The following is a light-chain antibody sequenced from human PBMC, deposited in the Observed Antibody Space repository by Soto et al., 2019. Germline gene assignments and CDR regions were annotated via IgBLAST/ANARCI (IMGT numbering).Light chain of an antibody. Sequence: SYELTQPPSVSVTPGQTARITCSGDALPKQYAYWYQQKLGQAPVLVIYKDSERPSGIPERFSGSSSGTTVTLTISGVRAEDEADYYCQSADSSGTVVFGGGTKLTVL. CDR3: QSADSSGTVV. CDR2: KDS. CDR1: ALPKQY. V-gene: IGLV3-25*03. J-gene: IGLJ2*01.